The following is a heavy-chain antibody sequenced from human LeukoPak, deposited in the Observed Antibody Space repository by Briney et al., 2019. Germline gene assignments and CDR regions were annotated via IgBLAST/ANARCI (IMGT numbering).Heavy chain of an antibody. V-gene: IGHV3-30*18. CDR1: GFTFSSYG. CDR3: AKGAGCSGGSCYPEGPYYFDY. CDR2: ISYDGSNK. J-gene: IGHJ4*02. D-gene: IGHD2-15*01. Sequence: GGSLRLSSAASGFTFSSYGMHWVRQAPVKGLEWVAVISYDGSNKYYADSVKGRFTISRDNSKNTLYLQMNSLRAEDTAVYYCAKGAGCSGGSCYPEGPYYFDYWGQGTLVTVSS.